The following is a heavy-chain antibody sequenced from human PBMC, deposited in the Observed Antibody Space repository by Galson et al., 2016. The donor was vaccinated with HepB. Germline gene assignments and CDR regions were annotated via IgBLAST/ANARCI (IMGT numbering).Heavy chain of an antibody. CDR1: GFSFSSHW. CDR2: ISYDGSNE. V-gene: IGHV3-30*18. CDR3: AKEKGTSSGWYGELDY. D-gene: IGHD6-19*01. Sequence: SLRLSCAGTGFSFSSHWMTWVRQAPGKGLEWVAAISYDGSNEYYADSVKGRFTISRDNSKNTLYLQMNSLRAEDTALYYCAKEKGTSSGWYGELDYWGQGTLVTVSS. J-gene: IGHJ4*02.